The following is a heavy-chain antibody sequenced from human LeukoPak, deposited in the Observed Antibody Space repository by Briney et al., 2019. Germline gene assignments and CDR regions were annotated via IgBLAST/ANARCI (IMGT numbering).Heavy chain of an antibody. J-gene: IGHJ3*02. CDR1: GYTFTRYF. Sequence: GASVKVSCKASGYTFTRYFMHWVRQAPGQGLEWMGIINPSGGSTSYAQKFQGRVTMARDTSTSTVYMELSSLRSEDTAIYYCARGEITGDAFHIWGQGTMVTVSS. V-gene: IGHV1-46*01. D-gene: IGHD2-8*02. CDR2: INPSGGST. CDR3: ARGEITGDAFHI.